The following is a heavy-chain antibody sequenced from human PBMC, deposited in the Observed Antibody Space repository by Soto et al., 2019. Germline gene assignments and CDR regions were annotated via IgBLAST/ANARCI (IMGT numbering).Heavy chain of an antibody. CDR2: ISYDGSNK. J-gene: IGHJ6*02. V-gene: IGHV3-30*18. CDR1: GFTFSSYG. CDR3: AKSIVGAIRSGMDV. Sequence: QVQLVESGGGVVQPGRSLRLSCAASGFTFSSYGMHWVRQAPGKGLEWVAVISYDGSNKYYADSVKGRFTISRDHSKNTLYLHMNSLRAEDTAVYYCAKSIVGAIRSGMDVWGQGTTVIVSS. D-gene: IGHD1-26*01.